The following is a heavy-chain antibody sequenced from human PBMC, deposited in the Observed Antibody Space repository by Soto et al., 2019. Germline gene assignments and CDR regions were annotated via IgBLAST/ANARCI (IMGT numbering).Heavy chain of an antibody. CDR3: ARGRYCSGGSCPFDY. CDR2: IWYDGSNK. CDR1: GFTFSSYG. J-gene: IGHJ4*02. D-gene: IGHD2-15*01. Sequence: PGGSLRLSCAASGFTFSSYGMHWVRQAPGKGLEWVAVIWYDGSNKYYADSVKGRFTISRDNSKNTLYLQMNSLRAEDTAVYYCARGRYCSGGSCPFDYWGQGTLVTVSS. V-gene: IGHV3-33*01.